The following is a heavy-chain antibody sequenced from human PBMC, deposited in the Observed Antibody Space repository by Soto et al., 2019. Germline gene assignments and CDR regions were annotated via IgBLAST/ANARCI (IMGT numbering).Heavy chain of an antibody. V-gene: IGHV3-23*01. J-gene: IGHJ5*01. D-gene: IGHD3-9*01. Sequence: EVQLLESGGGLVQPGGSLRLSCAASGFTFSSYAMTWVRLAPGKGLEGVSGISGSGATTSYAASVKGRFTVSRDNSTHTLYLQMNSLRVDDTAVYHCAKLRYFDWSAYNWFEYWGQGTPVIVSS. CDR1: GFTFSSYA. CDR2: ISGSGATT. CDR3: AKLRYFDWSAYNWFEY.